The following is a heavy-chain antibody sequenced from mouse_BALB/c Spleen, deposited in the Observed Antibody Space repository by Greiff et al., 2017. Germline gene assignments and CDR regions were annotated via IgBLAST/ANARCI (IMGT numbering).Heavy chain of an antibody. CDR3: ARGGDGYGGTMDY. V-gene: IGHV3-2*02. Sequence: EVKLQESGPGLVKPSQSLSLTCTVTGYSITSDYAWNWIRQFPGNKLEWMGYISYSGSTSYNPSLKSRISITRDTSKNQFFLQLNSVTTEDTATYYCARGGDGYGGTMDYWGQGTSVTVSS. J-gene: IGHJ4*01. CDR2: ISYSGST. D-gene: IGHD2-2*01. CDR1: GYSITSDYA.